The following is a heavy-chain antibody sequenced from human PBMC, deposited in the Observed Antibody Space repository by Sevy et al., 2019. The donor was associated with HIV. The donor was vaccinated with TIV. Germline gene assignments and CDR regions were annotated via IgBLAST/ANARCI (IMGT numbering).Heavy chain of an antibody. CDR3: AHRQRDYYDSSGYYFDY. CDR1: GFSLSTSGVG. D-gene: IGHD3-22*01. V-gene: IGHV2-5*02. Sequence: SGPTLVNPTQTLTLTCTFSGFSLSTSGVGVGWIRQPPGKALEWLALIYWDDDKRYSPSLKSRLTMTKDTSKTQVVLTMTNIEPVDTATYYCAHRQRDYYDSSGYYFDYWGQGTLVTVSS. J-gene: IGHJ4*02. CDR2: IYWDDDK.